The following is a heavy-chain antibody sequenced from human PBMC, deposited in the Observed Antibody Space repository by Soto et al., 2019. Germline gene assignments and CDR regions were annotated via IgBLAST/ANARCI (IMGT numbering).Heavy chain of an antibody. CDR2: IYYSGST. V-gene: IGHV4-30-4*01. J-gene: IGHJ4*02. D-gene: IGHD6-25*01. Sequence: SETLSLTCTVSGGSISSGDYYWSWIRQPPGKGLEWIGYIYYSGSTYYNPSLKSRVTISVDTSKNQFSLKLSSVTAADTAVYYCARVLARLPSPVYYFDYWGQGTLVTVSS. CDR1: GGSISSGDYY. CDR3: ARVLARLPSPVYYFDY.